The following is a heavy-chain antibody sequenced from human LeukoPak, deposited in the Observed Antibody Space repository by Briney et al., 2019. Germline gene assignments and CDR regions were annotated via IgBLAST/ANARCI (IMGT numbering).Heavy chain of an antibody. J-gene: IGHJ3*02. Sequence: SVKVSCKASGGTFSSYAISWLRQAPGQGLEWMGGIIPIFGTANYAQKFQGRVTITTDESTSTAYMELSSLRSEDTAVYYCARAWFGEGNAFDIWGQGTMVTVSS. CDR1: GGTFSSYA. CDR3: ARAWFGEGNAFDI. V-gene: IGHV1-69*05. D-gene: IGHD3-10*01. CDR2: IIPIFGTA.